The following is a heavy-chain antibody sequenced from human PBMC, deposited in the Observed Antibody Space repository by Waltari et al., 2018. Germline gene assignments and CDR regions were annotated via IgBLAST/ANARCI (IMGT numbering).Heavy chain of an antibody. CDR1: GYTFTGYY. D-gene: IGHD6-13*01. CDR3: ASGSSSSFNTYYYYYMDV. CDR2: INPNSGGT. J-gene: IGHJ6*03. V-gene: IGHV1-2*02. Sequence: QVQLVQSGAEVKKPGASVKVSCKASGYTFTGYYMHWVRQAPGPGLEWMGWINPNSGGTNYAQKFQGRVTMTRDTSISTAYMELSRLRSDDTAVYYCASGSSSSFNTYYYYYMDVWGKGTTVTVSS.